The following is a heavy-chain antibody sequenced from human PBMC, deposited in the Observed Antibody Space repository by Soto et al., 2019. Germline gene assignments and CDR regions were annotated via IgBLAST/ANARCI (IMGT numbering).Heavy chain of an antibody. Sequence: LSLTCTVSGGSISSGDYYWSWIRQPPGKGLEWIGYIYYSGSTYYNPSLKSRVTISVDTSKNQFSLKLSSVTAADTAVYYCAREADPYNWNRSVDYWGQGTLVTVSS. V-gene: IGHV4-30-4*01. D-gene: IGHD1-20*01. CDR1: GGSISSGDYY. J-gene: IGHJ4*02. CDR3: AREADPYNWNRSVDY. CDR2: IYYSGST.